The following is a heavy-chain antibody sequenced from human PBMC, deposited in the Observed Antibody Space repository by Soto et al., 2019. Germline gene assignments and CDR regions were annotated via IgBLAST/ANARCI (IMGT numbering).Heavy chain of an antibody. CDR2: ISGSGGST. J-gene: IGHJ4*02. CDR1: GFTFSSYA. D-gene: IGHD3-22*01. V-gene: IGHV3-23*01. CDR3: AKDRYYDSSGYALPGY. Sequence: GGSLRLSCAASGFTFSSYAMSWVRQAPGKGLEWVSAISGSGGSTYYADSVKGRFTISRDNSKNTLYLQMNSLRAEDTAVYYCAKDRYYDSSGYALPGYWGQGTLGTDSS.